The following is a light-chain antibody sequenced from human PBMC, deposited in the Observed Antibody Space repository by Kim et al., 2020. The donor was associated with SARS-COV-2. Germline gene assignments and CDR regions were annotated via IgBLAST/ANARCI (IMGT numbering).Light chain of an antibody. J-gene: IGKJ4*01. V-gene: IGKV1-5*03. Sequence: SVGDRVTMTCRASQSISSWVAWYQQKPGKAPKPLIYKASSLESGVPSRFSGSGSGTEFTLTINSLQPDDFATYYCQQYNNYSPLTFGGGTKVDIK. CDR3: QQYNNYSPLT. CDR2: KAS. CDR1: QSISSW.